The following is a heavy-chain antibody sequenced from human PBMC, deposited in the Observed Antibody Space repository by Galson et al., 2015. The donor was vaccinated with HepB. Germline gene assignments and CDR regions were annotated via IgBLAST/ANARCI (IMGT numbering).Heavy chain of an antibody. CDR2: IYSGGST. CDR1: GFTINSNY. J-gene: IGHJ4*02. D-gene: IGHD7-27*01. V-gene: IGHV3-53*01. CDR3: ARDAWGSNY. Sequence: SLRLSCAGSGFTINSNYMSWVRQAPGKGLEWVSIIYSGGSTYYADSVKGRFSISRDNSKNTVYLQMNSLRAEDTAVYYCARDAWGSNYWGQGTLVTVSS.